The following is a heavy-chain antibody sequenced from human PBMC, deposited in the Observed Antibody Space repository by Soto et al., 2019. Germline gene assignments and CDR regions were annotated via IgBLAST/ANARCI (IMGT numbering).Heavy chain of an antibody. CDR1: GFTFSSYW. V-gene: IGHV3-7*05. J-gene: IGHJ4*02. Sequence: EVQLVESGGGLVQPGGSLRLSCAASGFTFSSYWMSWVRQAPGKGLEWVANIKQDGSEKYYVDSVKGRFTFSRDNAKNLLFLQMNNVRAEDAAVYYCARGGRPTMDSWGQGTLVTVSS. D-gene: IGHD3-10*01. CDR2: IKQDGSEK. CDR3: ARGGRPTMDS.